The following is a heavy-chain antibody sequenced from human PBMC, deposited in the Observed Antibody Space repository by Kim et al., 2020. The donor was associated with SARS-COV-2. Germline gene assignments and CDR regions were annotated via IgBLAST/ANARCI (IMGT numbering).Heavy chain of an antibody. Sequence: GESLKISCKGSGYSFTSYWIGWVRQMPGKGLEWMGIIYPGDSDTRYSPSFQGQVTISADKSISTAYLQWSSLKASDTAMYYCARTKWGGYSPRTYYYYGMDVWGQGTTVTVSS. D-gene: IGHD3-3*01. CDR2: IYPGDSDT. J-gene: IGHJ6*02. CDR3: ARTKWGGYSPRTYYYYGMDV. CDR1: GYSFTSYW. V-gene: IGHV5-51*01.